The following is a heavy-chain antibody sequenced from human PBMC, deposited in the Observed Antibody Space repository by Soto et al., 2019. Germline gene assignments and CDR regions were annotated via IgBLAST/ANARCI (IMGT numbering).Heavy chain of an antibody. CDR3: ARDARDGYNRYFDY. Sequence: QVQLVESGGGVVQPGRSLRLSCAASGFTFTSYAMHWVRQAPGKGLEWVAVISDDGSNKYYADSVKGRFTIYRDNSKNTLYLQMNSLRAEDRAVYYCARDARDGYNRYFDYWGQGTLVTVSS. CDR1: GFTFTSYA. D-gene: IGHD5-12*01. J-gene: IGHJ4*02. CDR2: ISDDGSNK. V-gene: IGHV3-30-3*01.